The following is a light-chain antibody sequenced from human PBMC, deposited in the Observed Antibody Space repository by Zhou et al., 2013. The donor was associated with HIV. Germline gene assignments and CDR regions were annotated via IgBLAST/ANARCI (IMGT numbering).Light chain of an antibody. CDR3: QQYSAYSWT. Sequence: DIQLTQSPSTLSASVGDRVTITCRASQFLSNWLTWYQQKPGKAPKLLVYQASTLAVGVPSRFSGSGSGTEFTLTISSLQPDDFATYYCQQYSAYSWTFGQGTSVELK. CDR1: QFLSNW. CDR2: QAS. J-gene: IGKJ1*01. V-gene: IGKV1-5*03.